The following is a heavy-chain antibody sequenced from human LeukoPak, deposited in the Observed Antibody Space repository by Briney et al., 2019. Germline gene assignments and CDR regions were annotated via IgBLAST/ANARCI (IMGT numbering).Heavy chain of an antibody. CDR1: SGSISSSSYY. J-gene: IGHJ4*02. CDR2: IYYSGST. D-gene: IGHD4-23*01. CDR3: ARWSVTSAFYLDY. V-gene: IGHV4-39*07. Sequence: PSETLSLTCTVSSGSISSSSYYWGWIRQPPGKGLEWIGSIYYSGSTYYNPSLQSRVTILVDTSKNQFSLKLSSVTAADTAVYYCARWSVTSAFYLDYWGQGTLVTVSS.